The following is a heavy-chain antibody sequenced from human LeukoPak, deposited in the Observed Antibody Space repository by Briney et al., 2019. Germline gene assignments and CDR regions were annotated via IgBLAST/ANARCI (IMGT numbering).Heavy chain of an antibody. V-gene: IGHV3-33*01. D-gene: IGHD3-16*01. J-gene: IGHJ4*02. CDR3: ARVSVARRAGGDFDY. Sequence: PGRSLRLSCAASGFTFSSDGMHWVRQAPGKGLEWVAVIWYDGSNKYYADSVKGRFTISRDNSKNTLYLQMNSLRAEDTAVYYCARVSVARRAGGDFDYWGQGTLVTVSS. CDR1: GFTFSSDG. CDR2: IWYDGSNK.